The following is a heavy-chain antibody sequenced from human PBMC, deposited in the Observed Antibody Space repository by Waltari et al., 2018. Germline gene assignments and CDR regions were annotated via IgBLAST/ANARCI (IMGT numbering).Heavy chain of an antibody. CDR1: GGSFSGYY. J-gene: IGHJ4*02. D-gene: IGHD3-10*01. CDR2: INHRGST. V-gene: IGHV4-34*01. CDR3: ARGARYYYGSGILDY. Sequence: QVQLQQWGAGLLKPSETLSLTCAVYGGSFSGYYWSWIRQPPGKGLEWIGEINHRGSTNYNPSLKSRVTISVDTSKNQFSLKLSSVTAADTAVYYCARGARYYYGSGILDYWGQGTLVTVSS.